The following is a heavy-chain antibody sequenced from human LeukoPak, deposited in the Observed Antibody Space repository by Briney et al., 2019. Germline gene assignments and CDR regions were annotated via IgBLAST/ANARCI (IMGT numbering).Heavy chain of an antibody. CDR2: LYTGGIT. V-gene: IGHV4-4*07. Sequence: SETLSLTCTVSGGSISHYYWNWIRQSAGMRLEWIGRLYTGGITEYNPSLKSRVTMSVDTSKSQFSLEVRSVTAADTALYYCATWSTGYYFDAFDIWGQGTMVTVSS. J-gene: IGHJ3*02. CDR1: GGSISHYY. CDR3: ATWSTGYYFDAFDI. D-gene: IGHD3-22*01.